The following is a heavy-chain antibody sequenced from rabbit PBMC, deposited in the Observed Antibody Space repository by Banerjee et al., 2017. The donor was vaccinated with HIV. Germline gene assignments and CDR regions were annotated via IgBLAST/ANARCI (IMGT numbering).Heavy chain of an antibody. CDR3: ARGGAYAGDGYGTHFNL. Sequence: QEQLEESGGGLVKPGGTLTLTCKASGFSFSSNTWICWVRQAPGKGLEWIACIWNGDGSTYYASWVNGRFTISSHNAQNTLYLQLNSLTAADTATYFCARGGAYAGDGYGTHFNLWGPGTLVTVS. D-gene: IGHD4-2*01. J-gene: IGHJ4*01. CDR2: IWNGDGST. CDR1: GFSFSSNTW. V-gene: IGHV1S43*01.